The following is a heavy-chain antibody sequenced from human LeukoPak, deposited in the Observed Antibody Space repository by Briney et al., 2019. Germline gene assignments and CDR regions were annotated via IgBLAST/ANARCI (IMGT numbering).Heavy chain of an antibody. CDR2: INPNSDNT. CDR3: ARGSDLDS. V-gene: IGHV1-8*01. Sequence: ASVKVSCKASGYAFTTYDIYWVRPATGQGLEWMGWINPNSDNTAYAQKLQGRVTMTRNTSISTAYMELSSLRSEDTAVYYCARGSDLDSWGQGTLVTVSS. J-gene: IGHJ4*02. CDR1: GYAFTTYD.